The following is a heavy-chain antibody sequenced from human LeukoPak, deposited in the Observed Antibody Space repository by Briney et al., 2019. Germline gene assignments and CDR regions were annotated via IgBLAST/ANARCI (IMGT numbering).Heavy chain of an antibody. CDR2: IYYSGST. Sequence: SETLSLTCTVSGGSISSYYWSWIRQPPGKGLEWIGYIYYSGSTSYNPSLKSRVTISVDTSKNQFSLKLSSVTAADTAVYYCARLSIRPYWFDPWGQGTLVTVSS. CDR1: GGSISSYY. V-gene: IGHV4-59*01. CDR3: ARLSIRPYWFDP. D-gene: IGHD3-3*02. J-gene: IGHJ5*02.